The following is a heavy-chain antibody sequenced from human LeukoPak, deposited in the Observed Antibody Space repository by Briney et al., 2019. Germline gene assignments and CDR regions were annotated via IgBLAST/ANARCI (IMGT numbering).Heavy chain of an antibody. CDR1: GYTLTGYY. CDR2: INPNSGGT. Sequence: ASVRVSCKASGYTLTGYYMHWVRQAPGQGREWMGWINPNSGGTNYAQKFQGGVTMTRDTSISTAYIELSRLRSDDTAVYYCAREGTAMDWGDYYYYMDVWGKGTTVTVSS. CDR3: AREGTAMDWGDYYYYMDV. D-gene: IGHD5-18*01. J-gene: IGHJ6*03. V-gene: IGHV1-2*02.